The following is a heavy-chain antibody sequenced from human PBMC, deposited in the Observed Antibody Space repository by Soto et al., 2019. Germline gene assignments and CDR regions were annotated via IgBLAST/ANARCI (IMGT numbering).Heavy chain of an antibody. CDR1: GFTFSSYA. CDR2: INGTGGST. Sequence: EVQLLESGGGLVQPGGSLRLSCAASGFTFSSYAMSWVRQAPGKGLAWVSIINGTGGSTYYADSVTGRFTISRDNSKNTLYLQMSSLRADDTALYYCAKGYCSTTSCPYYYFYGMDVWGRWTTVTVSS. D-gene: IGHD2-2*01. CDR3: AKGYCSTTSCPYYYFYGMDV. J-gene: IGHJ6*02. V-gene: IGHV3-23*01.